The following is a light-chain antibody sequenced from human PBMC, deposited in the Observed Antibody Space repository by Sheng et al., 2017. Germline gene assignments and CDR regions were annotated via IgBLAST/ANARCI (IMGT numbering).Light chain of an antibody. CDR2: KAS. J-gene: IGKJ3*01. CDR1: QSISYW. V-gene: IGKV1-5*03. CDR3: LQHNSYPFT. Sequence: DIQMTQSPSILSASVGDRVTISCRASQSISYWLAWYQQKPGKPPKLLIYKASTLEGGVPSRFSGSGSGTEFTLTISSLQPEDFATYYCLQHNSYPFTFGPGTKVDIK.